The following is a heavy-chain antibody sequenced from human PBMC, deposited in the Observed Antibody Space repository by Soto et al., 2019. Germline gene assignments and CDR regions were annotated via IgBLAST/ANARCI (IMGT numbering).Heavy chain of an antibody. CDR1: GFTFSSYA. CDR2: ISGSGGST. J-gene: IGHJ4*02. Sequence: GGSLRLSCAASGFTFSSYAMSWVRQAPGKGLEWVSAISGSGGSTYYADSVKRRFTITRDNSKNTLYLQMNSLRAEDTAVYYCAKDSDPLAYYFDYWVQGILVTVSS. CDR3: AKDSDPLAYYFDY. D-gene: IGHD3-3*02. V-gene: IGHV3-23*01.